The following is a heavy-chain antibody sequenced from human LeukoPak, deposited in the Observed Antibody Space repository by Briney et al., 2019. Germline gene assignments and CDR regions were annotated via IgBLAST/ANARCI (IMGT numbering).Heavy chain of an antibody. CDR1: GFTFSTYE. CDR2: ISSSGSTI. CDR3: ARDIPGPDY. J-gene: IGHJ4*02. Sequence: RAGGSLRLSCAASGFTFSTYEMNSVRQAPGKGLEWVSYISSSGSTIYYADSVKGRFTISRDTAKNSLYLQMNSLRAEDTAVYYCARDIPGPDYWGQGTLVTVSS. V-gene: IGHV3-48*03.